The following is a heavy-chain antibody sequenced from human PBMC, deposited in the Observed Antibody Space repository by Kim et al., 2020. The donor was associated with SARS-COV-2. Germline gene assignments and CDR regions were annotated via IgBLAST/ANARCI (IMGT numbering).Heavy chain of an antibody. J-gene: IGHJ6*03. CDR3: ARRGGSLHFMDA. V-gene: IGHV5-51*01. CDR1: GYSFNDFW. D-gene: IGHD3-10*01. Sequence: GESLKISCQASGYSFNDFWIAWVRRVPGKDLQWMGIIYSGDSDTRYAPSFRGQVTMSVDKSINTAYLQWTSLKASDTATYYCARRGGSLHFMDAWGDGTTVTV. CDR2: IYSGDSDT.